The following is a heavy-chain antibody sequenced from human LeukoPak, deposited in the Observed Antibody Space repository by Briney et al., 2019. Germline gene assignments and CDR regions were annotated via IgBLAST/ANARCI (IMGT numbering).Heavy chain of an antibody. J-gene: IGHJ4*02. V-gene: IGHV1-46*01. CDR2: INPSGGST. CDR3: ARAVGSGSYYY. D-gene: IGHD1-26*01. Sequence: ASVKVSCKASGYTFTSYYMHWVRQAPGQGLEWMGIINPSGGSTSYAQKFQGRVTMTRDTSTSTAYMELSSLRSEDRAVYYCARAVGSGSYYYWGQGTLVTVSS. CDR1: GYTFTSYY.